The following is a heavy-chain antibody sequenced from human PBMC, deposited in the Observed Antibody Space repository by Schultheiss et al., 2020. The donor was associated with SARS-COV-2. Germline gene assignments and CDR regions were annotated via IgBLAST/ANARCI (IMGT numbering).Heavy chain of an antibody. J-gene: IGHJ3*02. CDR3: ARGYNWNVYDAFDI. CDR2: ISSSSSYT. D-gene: IGHD1-20*01. Sequence: GESLKISCAASGFTFSDYYMSWIRQAPGKGLEWVSYISSSSSYTNYADSVKGRFTISRDNAKNSLYLQMNSLRAEDTAVYYCARGYNWNVYDAFDIWGQGTMVTVSS. CDR1: GFTFSDYY. V-gene: IGHV3-11*06.